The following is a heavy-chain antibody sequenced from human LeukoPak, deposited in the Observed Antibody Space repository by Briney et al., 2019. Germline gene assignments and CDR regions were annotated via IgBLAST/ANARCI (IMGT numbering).Heavy chain of an antibody. Sequence: ASVKVSCKASGYTFTGYYMHWVRQAPRQGLEWMGWINPNSGGTNYAQKFQGRVTMTRDTSISTAYMELSRLRSDDTAVYYCARPSRRDGYRNYFDYWGQGTLVTVSS. V-gene: IGHV1-2*02. D-gene: IGHD5-24*01. CDR2: INPNSGGT. J-gene: IGHJ4*02. CDR1: GYTFTGYY. CDR3: ARPSRRDGYRNYFDY.